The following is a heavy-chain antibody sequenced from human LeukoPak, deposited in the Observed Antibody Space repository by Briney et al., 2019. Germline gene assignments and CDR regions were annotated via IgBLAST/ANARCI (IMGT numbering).Heavy chain of an antibody. Sequence: PGGSLRLSFAASGFTFSSYWMSSVRQAPGKGLEWVANIKQDGSEKYYVDCVKGRFTISRDNAKNSLYLQMNSLRAEDTAVYYCARDREGYFDYWGQGTLVTVSS. CDR3: ARDREGYFDY. V-gene: IGHV3-7*01. CDR2: IKQDGSEK. CDR1: GFTFSSYW. J-gene: IGHJ4*02. D-gene: IGHD3-10*01.